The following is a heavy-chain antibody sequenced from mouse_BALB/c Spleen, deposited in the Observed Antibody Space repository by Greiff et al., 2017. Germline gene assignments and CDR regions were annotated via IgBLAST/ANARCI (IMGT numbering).Heavy chain of an antibody. CDR3: ARDGNSYFDY. CDR1: GFTFSSYG. J-gene: IGHJ2*01. CDR2: ISSGGSYT. D-gene: IGHD2-1*01. Sequence: EVQGVESGGDLVKPGGSLKLSCAASGFTFSSYGMSWVRQTPDKRLEWVATISSGGSYTYYPDSVKGRFTISRDNAKNTLYLQMSSLKSEDTAMYYCARDGNSYFDYWGQGTTLTVSS. V-gene: IGHV5-6*01.